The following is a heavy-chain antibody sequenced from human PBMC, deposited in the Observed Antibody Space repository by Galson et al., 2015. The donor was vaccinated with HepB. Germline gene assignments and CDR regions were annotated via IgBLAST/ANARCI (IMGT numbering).Heavy chain of an antibody. D-gene: IGHD3-16*01. CDR2: INHSGGT. J-gene: IGHJ3*02. CDR1: GESFSSFF. CDR3: ANEMPGYLGARGGFDI. Sequence: TLSLTCAVYGESFSSFFRSWIRQPPGKGLEWIGEINHSGGTHYNPSLKSRVTISVDTSKKQFSLKLTSVTAADTAVYYCANEMPGYLGARGGFDIWGQGTRVTVSS. V-gene: IGHV4-34*01.